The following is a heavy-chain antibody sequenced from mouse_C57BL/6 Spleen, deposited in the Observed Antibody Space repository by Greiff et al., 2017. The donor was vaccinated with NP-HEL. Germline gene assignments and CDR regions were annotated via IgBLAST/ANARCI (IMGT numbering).Heavy chain of an antibody. CDR1: GYSITSGYY. CDR3: ARDRDGYYVY. J-gene: IGHJ3*01. V-gene: IGHV3-6*01. D-gene: IGHD2-3*01. CDR2: ISYDGSN. Sequence: EVKVEESGPGLVKPSQSLSLTCSVTGYSITSGYYWNWIRQFPGNKLEWMGYISYDGSNNYNPSLKNRISITRDTSKNQFFLKLNSVTTEDTATYYCARDRDGYYVYWGQGTLVTVSA.